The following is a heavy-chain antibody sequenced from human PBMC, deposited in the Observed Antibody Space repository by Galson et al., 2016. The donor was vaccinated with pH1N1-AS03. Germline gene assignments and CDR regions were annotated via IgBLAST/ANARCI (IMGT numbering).Heavy chain of an antibody. D-gene: IGHD3-10*01. J-gene: IGHJ6*02. CDR2: IYASGNT. Sequence: SETLSLTCTVSGVSITTYYWSWIRHPAGKGLEWIGSIYASGNTNYNPSLKSRVTMSVDTSKNQFSLTLNSVTAADTAVYFCARDFGSGHYMNYYNYGMDIWGQGTTVTVSS. V-gene: IGHV4-4*07. CDR3: ARDFGSGHYMNYYNYGMDI. CDR1: GVSITTYY.